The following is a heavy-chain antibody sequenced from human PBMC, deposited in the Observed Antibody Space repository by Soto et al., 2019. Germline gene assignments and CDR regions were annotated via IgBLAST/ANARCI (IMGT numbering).Heavy chain of an antibody. CDR2: INWNSDNI. Sequence: PGESLKISCAASGFTFSSYGMHWVRQAPGKGLEWVSGINWNSDNIGYADSVKGRFTISRDTAKNTLYLQMNTLRAEDTAVYYCAIAVAGPTAIAYWGQGNQVTVSS. V-gene: IGHV3-74*01. J-gene: IGHJ4*02. D-gene: IGHD6-19*01. CDR3: AIAVAGPTAIAY. CDR1: GFTFSSYG.